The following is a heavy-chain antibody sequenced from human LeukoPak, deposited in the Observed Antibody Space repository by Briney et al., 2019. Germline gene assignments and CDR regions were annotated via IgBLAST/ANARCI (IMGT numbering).Heavy chain of an antibody. D-gene: IGHD3-10*01. CDR3: ARESSGAGFDY. J-gene: IGHJ4*02. V-gene: IGHV3-53*01. CDR1: GFTVSSNY. CDR2: IYSGGST. Sequence: PGGSLRLSCAASGFTVSSNYMSWVRQAPGKGLEWVSVIYSGGSTYYADSVKGRFTISRDNSKNTLYLQMNSLRAEDTAVYYCARESSGAGFDYWGQGTLVTVSS.